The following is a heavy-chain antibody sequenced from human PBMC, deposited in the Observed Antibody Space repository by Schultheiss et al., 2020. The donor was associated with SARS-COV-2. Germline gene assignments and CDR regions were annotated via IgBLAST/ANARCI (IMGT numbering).Heavy chain of an antibody. V-gene: IGHV4-59*08. D-gene: IGHD2-2*01. J-gene: IGHJ6*02. CDR2: IYYSGST. Sequence: SETLSLTCAVSGYSISSGYYWSWIRQPPGKGLEWIGYIYYSGSTNYNPSLKSRVTISVDTSKNQFSLKLSSVTAADTAVYYCARHNRETWGYVGYCSSTSCPPGVAYYGMDVWGQGTTVTVSS. CDR3: ARHNRETWGYVGYCSSTSCPPGVAYYGMDV. CDR1: GYSISSGYY.